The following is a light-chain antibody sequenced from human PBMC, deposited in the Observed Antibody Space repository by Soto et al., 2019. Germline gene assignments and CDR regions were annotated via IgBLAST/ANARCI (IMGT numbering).Light chain of an antibody. CDR1: QGIRND. V-gene: IGKV1-17*01. Sequence: DIQTTQSPSSLSASVGDRVTITCRASQGIRNDLGWYQQKPGKAPKRLSYAAFSLQSGVLSRYSGSGSETEFTLTLSSLQPEDSAIYCALQRNSYPRTFGEGTKVEI. CDR3: LQRNSYPRT. J-gene: IGKJ1*01. CDR2: AAF.